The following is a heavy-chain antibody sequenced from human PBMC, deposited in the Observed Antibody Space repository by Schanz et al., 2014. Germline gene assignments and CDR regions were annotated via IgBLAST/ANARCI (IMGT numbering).Heavy chain of an antibody. CDR2: IGHDGSDK. CDR1: GFRLSTYG. CDR3: AKDPGFAVRGFQMDV. J-gene: IGHJ6*02. D-gene: IGHD3-10*01. V-gene: IGHV3-30*02. Sequence: QVQLVESGGGVVQPGGSLRLSCAASGFRLSTYGMHWVRQAPGKGLEWVAFIGHDGSDKFYADSVKGRFTISRDNSKNQMSLEMERLTADATALYHCAKDPGFAVRGFQMDVWGQGTMVAVSS.